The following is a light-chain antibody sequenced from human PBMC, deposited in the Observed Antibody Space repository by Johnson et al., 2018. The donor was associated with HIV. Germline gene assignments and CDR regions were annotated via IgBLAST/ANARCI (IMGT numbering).Light chain of an antibody. CDR1: SSNIGNNY. J-gene: IGLJ1*01. V-gene: IGLV1-51*02. CDR2: ENN. Sequence: QSVLTQPPSVSAAPGQKVTISCSGSSSNIGNNYVSWYQQLPGTAPKLLIYENNKRPSGIPDRFSGSKSGTSATLGITGLQTGAEADYYCGTWDGSLSGYGFGTGTKVTVL. CDR3: GTWDGSLSGYG.